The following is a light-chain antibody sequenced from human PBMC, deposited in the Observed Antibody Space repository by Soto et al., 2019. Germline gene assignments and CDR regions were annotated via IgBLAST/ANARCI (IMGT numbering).Light chain of an antibody. CDR1: SSDVGSYNL. CDR2: EGS. CDR3: CSYADSISV. V-gene: IGLV2-23*01. Sequence: QSVLTQPASVSGSPGQSITISCTGTSSDVGSYNLVSWYQQHPGKAPKLMIYEGSKRPSGVSNRFSGSKSGNTASLTISGLQAEDEADYYCCSYADSISVFGAGPKFTV. J-gene: IGLJ3*02.